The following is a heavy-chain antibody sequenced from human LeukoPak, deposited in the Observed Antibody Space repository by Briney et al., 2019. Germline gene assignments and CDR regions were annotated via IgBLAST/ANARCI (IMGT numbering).Heavy chain of an antibody. J-gene: IGHJ6*02. CDR3: ARVRSPDYAYGMDV. Sequence: ASVKVSCKASGGTFSSYAISWVRQAPGQGLEWMGRIIPIFGTANYAQKFQGRVTITADEFTSTAYMELSSLRSEDTAVYYCARVRSPDYAYGMDVWGQGTTVTVSS. V-gene: IGHV1-69*13. CDR2: IIPIFGTA. CDR1: GGTFSSYA.